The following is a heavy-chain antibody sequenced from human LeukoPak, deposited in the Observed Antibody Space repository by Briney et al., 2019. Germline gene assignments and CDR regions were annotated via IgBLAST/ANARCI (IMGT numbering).Heavy chain of an antibody. J-gene: IGHJ5*02. Sequence: ASVKVSCKASGYTFTGYYMHWVRQAPGQGLEWMGWINPNSGGTNYAQTFQGRVTMTSDTSTSTLYMELSGLRSEDTAVYYCARLLDYYDTTGYYLGGTRGWFDPWGQGTLVTVSS. CDR1: GYTFTGYY. CDR2: INPNSGGT. CDR3: ARLLDYYDTTGYYLGGTRGWFDP. V-gene: IGHV1-2*02. D-gene: IGHD3-22*01.